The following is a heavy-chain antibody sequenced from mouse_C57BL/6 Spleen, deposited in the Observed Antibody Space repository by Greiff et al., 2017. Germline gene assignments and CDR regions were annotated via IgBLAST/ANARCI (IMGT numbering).Heavy chain of an antibody. CDR1: GYSITSGYY. CDR3: ARDETYYFDY. J-gene: IGHJ2*01. CDR2: ISYGGSN. V-gene: IGHV3-6*01. Sequence: EVQLQESGPGLVKPSQSLSLTCSVTGYSITSGYYWNWIRQFPGNKLEWMGYISYGGSNNYNPSLKNRISITRDTSKNQFFLKLNSVTTEDTATYYCARDETYYFDYWGQGTTLTVSS.